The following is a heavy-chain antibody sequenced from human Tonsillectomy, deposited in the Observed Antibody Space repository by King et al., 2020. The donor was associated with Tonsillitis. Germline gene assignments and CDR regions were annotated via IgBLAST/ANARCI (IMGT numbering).Heavy chain of an antibody. CDR3: ARGARYSCNRGWFDP. J-gene: IGHJ5*02. CDR1: GGSFSGYY. V-gene: IGHV4-34*01. CDR2: INHSGST. D-gene: IGHD6-13*01. Sequence: VQLQQWGAGLLKPSETLSLTCAVYGGSFSGYYWSWIRQPPGKGLEWIGEINHSGSTNYNPSLKSRVTVSLDTSKNQFSLKLSSVTAADTGVYYCARGARYSCNRGWFDPWGQGTLVTVSS.